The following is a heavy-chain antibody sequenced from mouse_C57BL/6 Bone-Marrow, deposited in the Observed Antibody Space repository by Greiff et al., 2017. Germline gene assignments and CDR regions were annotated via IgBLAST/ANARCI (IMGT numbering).Heavy chain of an antibody. CDR3: TTDYSNYFWYFDV. D-gene: IGHD2-5*01. V-gene: IGHV14-4*01. J-gene: IGHJ1*03. Sequence: VQLKQSGAELVRPGASVKLSCTASGFNIKDDYMHWVKQRPEQGLEWIGWIDPENGDTEYASKFQGKATITADTSSNTAYLQLSSLTSEDTAVYYCTTDYSNYFWYFDVWGTGTTVTVSS. CDR1: GFNIKDDY. CDR2: IDPENGDT.